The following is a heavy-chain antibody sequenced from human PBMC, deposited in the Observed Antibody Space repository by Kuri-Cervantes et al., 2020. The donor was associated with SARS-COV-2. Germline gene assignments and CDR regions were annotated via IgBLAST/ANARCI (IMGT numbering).Heavy chain of an antibody. D-gene: IGHD6-6*01. CDR3: ARDLGSSTWIYYYYYMDV. Sequence: GGSLRLSCAASGFTVSSRYMTWVRQAPGKGLEYVSAISSNGGSTYYADSVKGRFTISRDNSKNTLYLQMGSLRAEDMAVYYCARDLGSSTWIYYYYYMDVWGKGTTVTVSS. V-gene: IGHV3-64*02. CDR2: ISSNGGST. CDR1: GFTVSSRY. J-gene: IGHJ6*03.